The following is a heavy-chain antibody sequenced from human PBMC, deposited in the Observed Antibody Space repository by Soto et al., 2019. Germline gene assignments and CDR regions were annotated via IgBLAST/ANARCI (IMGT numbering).Heavy chain of an antibody. CDR3: ARVYYDSRGLGDE. V-gene: IGHV4-59*01. CDR2: IYSSGST. CDR1: GGSIGGDY. Sequence: SETLSLTCPVAGGSIGGDYWSWSRQPPGKGLEWIGYIYSSGSTNYNPSLKSRVTISVDTSKNQFSLKQSSVTAGVSAVHYCARVYYDSRGLGDECGKGTLVT. D-gene: IGHD3-22*01. J-gene: IGHJ4*02.